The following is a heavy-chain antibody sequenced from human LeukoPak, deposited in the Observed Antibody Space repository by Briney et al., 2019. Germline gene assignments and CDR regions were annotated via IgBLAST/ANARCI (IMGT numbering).Heavy chain of an antibody. CDR3: ARGGLGMTTVTKFDY. Sequence: SETLSLTCTVSGGSIRSYSYNWIRQPPGKGLEWIGCIYYSGSTKYNPSLKSRVTISIDTSKSQFSLKLSSVTAADTAVYYCARGGLGMTTVTKFDYWGQGTLVTVSS. V-gene: IGHV4-59*01. D-gene: IGHD4-17*01. CDR1: GGSIRSYS. J-gene: IGHJ4*02. CDR2: IYYSGST.